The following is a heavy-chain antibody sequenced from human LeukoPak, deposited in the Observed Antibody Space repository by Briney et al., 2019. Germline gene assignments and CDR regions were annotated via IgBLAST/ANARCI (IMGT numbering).Heavy chain of an antibody. CDR2: INHSGST. D-gene: IGHD3-16*02. CDR3: ARGKNVWGSYRYIRWFDP. CDR1: GGSFSGYY. V-gene: IGHV4-34*01. Sequence: SETLSITCAVYGGSFSGYYWSWIRQPPGKGLEWIGEINHSGSTNYNPSLKSRVTISVDTSKNQFSLKLSSVTAADTAVYYCARGKNVWGSYRYIRWFDPWGQGTLVTVSS. J-gene: IGHJ5*02.